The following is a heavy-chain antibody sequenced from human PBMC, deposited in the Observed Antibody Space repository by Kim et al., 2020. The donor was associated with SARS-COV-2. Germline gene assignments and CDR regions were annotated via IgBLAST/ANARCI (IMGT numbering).Heavy chain of an antibody. CDR1: GGSISSYY. CDR3: ARGKKVVPAATDAFDI. Sequence: SETLSLTCTVSGGSISSYYWSWIRQPPGKGLEWIGYIYYSGSTNYNPSLKSRVTISVDTSKNQFSLKLSSVTAADTAVYYFARGKKVVPAATDAFDIWGQGTMVTVSA. J-gene: IGHJ3*02. CDR2: IYYSGST. D-gene: IGHD2-2*01. V-gene: IGHV4-59*01.